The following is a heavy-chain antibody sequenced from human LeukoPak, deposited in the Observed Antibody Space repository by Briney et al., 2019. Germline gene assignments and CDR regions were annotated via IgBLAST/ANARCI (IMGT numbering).Heavy chain of an antibody. J-gene: IGHJ5*02. CDR1: GYTFTNYG. CDR3: ARMAYAILTGYFQPNWFDP. D-gene: IGHD3-9*01. Sequence: ASVKVSCKASGYTFTNYGISWARQAPGQGLEWMGWISGYNGKTKYAQKLQGRVTMTTDTSTSTAYMELRSLRSDDTAVYYCARMAYAILTGYFQPNWFDPWGQGTLVIVSS. V-gene: IGHV1-18*01. CDR2: ISGYNGKT.